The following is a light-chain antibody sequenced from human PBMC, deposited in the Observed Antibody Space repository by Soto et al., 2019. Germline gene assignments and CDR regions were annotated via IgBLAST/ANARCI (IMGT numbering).Light chain of an antibody. V-gene: IGKV3-15*01. CDR2: GAS. Sequence: EVVVTQSPATLSVSPGERATLSCRASRRISRNLAWYQQKPGQAPRLLIYGASTRATGIPARFSGSGSETEFTLTISSLQSEDFAVYYCQQYNNWPRTFGQGTKVEIK. J-gene: IGKJ1*01. CDR3: QQYNNWPRT. CDR1: RRISRN.